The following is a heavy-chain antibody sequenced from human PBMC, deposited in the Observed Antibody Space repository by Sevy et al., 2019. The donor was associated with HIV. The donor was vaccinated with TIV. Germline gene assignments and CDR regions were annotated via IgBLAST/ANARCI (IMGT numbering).Heavy chain of an antibody. CDR2: IIPIFGTT. D-gene: IGHD3-22*01. Sequence: ASVKVSCKASGGTFSSYAIHWVRQAPGQGLEWMGGIIPIFGTTNYALKFQGRVTITADESTSTSNMELSSLRSEDTAVYYCARGVTMIRGGGYYFDYWGQGTLVTVSS. CDR3: ARGVTMIRGGGYYFDY. CDR1: GGTFSSYA. V-gene: IGHV1-69*13. J-gene: IGHJ4*02.